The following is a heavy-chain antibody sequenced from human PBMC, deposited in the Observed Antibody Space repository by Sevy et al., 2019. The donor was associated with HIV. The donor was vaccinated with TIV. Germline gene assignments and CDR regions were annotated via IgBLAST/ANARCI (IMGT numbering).Heavy chain of an antibody. D-gene: IGHD6-13*01. Sequence: SETLSLTCAVYGGSFSGYYWSWIRQPPGKGLEWIGEINHSGSTNYNPSLKSRVTISVDTSKNQFSLKLSSVTAADTAVYYCARDLVSSSSWYRGMGLLDYWGQGTLVTVSS. J-gene: IGHJ4*02. CDR1: GGSFSGYY. CDR2: INHSGST. V-gene: IGHV4-34*01. CDR3: ARDLVSSSSWYRGMGLLDY.